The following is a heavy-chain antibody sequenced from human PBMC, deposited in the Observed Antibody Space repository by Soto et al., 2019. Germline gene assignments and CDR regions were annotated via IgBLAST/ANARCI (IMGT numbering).Heavy chain of an antibody. D-gene: IGHD2-21*02. CDR1: GGSISNYF. J-gene: IGHJ5*02. V-gene: IGHV4-59*01. Sequence: QVQLQESGPGLVKPSETLSLTCTVSGGSISNYFWNWIRQPPGKGLEWIGYISYSGNTNYNPSLKSRVTISVDTSKNQLSLKLSSVTAADTALYYCARDKHTVVATAIPGGFDPWGQGSLVTVSS. CDR3: ARDKHTVVATAIPGGFDP. CDR2: ISYSGNT.